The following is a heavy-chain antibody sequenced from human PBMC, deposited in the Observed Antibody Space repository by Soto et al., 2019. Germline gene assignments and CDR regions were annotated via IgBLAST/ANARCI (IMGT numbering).Heavy chain of an antibody. CDR3: ATQRGGYQLPEFDY. J-gene: IGHJ4*02. Sequence: GASVKLSCEASGDSFTSYDINWVRQATGQGLEWMGWMNPNSGNTGYAQKFQGRVTMTRNTSISTAYMELSSLRSEDTAVYYCATQRGGYQLPEFDYWGQGTLVTVSS. CDR1: GDSFTSYD. CDR2: MNPNSGNT. V-gene: IGHV1-8*01. D-gene: IGHD2-2*01.